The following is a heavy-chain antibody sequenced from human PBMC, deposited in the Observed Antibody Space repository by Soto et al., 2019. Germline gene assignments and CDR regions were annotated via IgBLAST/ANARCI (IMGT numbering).Heavy chain of an antibody. CDR2: INAGNGNT. V-gene: IGHV1-3*05. J-gene: IGHJ4*02. CDR1: GYTFTSYA. D-gene: IGHD3-22*01. CDR3: ARSSGYSLIDDY. Sequence: QVQLVQSGAEEKKPGASVKVSCKASGYTFTSYAMHWVRQAPGQRLEWMGWINAGNGNTKYSQKFQGRVTITRDTSASTADMELSSLRSEDTAVYDCARSSGYSLIDDYWGQGTLVTVSS.